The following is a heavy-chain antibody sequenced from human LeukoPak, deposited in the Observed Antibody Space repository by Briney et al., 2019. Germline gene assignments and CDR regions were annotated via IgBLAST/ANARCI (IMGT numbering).Heavy chain of an antibody. CDR2: IHHSGGT. CDR3: GRLDGYQLLLHY. CDR1: GHSISSGFY. J-gene: IGHJ4*02. Sequence: SDTLSLTCAVSGHSISSGFYWAWIRQPPRKGLEWFWKIHHSGGTYYNPALKSPATISVDTSKSQYSLKLTSVPAADPVVYYCGRLDGYQLLLHYWGRRPLVSVSS. D-gene: IGHD2-2*01. V-gene: IGHV4-38-2*01.